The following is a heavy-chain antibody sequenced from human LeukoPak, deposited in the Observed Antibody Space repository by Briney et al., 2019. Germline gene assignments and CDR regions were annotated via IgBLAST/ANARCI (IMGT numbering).Heavy chain of an antibody. CDR1: VDRVSSNSAA. CDR2: TYYRSKWYN. CDR3: ARDTRGNYFYFDH. V-gene: IGHV6-1*01. Sequence: SQTLSLTCALSVDRVSSNSAAWNWIRQSPSRGLEWLGRTYYRSKWYNDYELSVKSRITINPDTSKNQFSLQLNSVTPEDTAVYYCARDTRGNYFYFDHWGQGTLVTVSS. D-gene: IGHD1-26*01. J-gene: IGHJ4*02.